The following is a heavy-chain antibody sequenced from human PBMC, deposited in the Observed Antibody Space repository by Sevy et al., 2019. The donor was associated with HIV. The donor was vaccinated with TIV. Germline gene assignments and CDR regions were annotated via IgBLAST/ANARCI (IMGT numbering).Heavy chain of an antibody. D-gene: IGHD3-16*01. CDR2: ISYDGSNK. CDR1: GFTFSSYA. Sequence: GGSLRLSCAASGFTFSSYAMHWVRQAPGKGLEWVAVISYDGSNKYYADSVKGRFTISRDNSKNTLYLQMNSLRAEDTAVYYCARKPGGNDAFDIWGRGTMVTV. J-gene: IGHJ3*02. CDR3: ARKPGGNDAFDI. V-gene: IGHV3-30-3*01.